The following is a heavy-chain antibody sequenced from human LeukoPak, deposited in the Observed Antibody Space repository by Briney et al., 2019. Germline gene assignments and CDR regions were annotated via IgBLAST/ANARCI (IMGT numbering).Heavy chain of an antibody. J-gene: IGHJ5*02. D-gene: IGHD2-2*01. Sequence: SETLFLTCAVYGGSFSGYYWSWIRQPPGKGLEWIGEINHSGSTNYNPSLKSRVTISVDTSKNQFSLKLSSVTAADTAVYYCARGSTDIVVLPAALGWFDPWGQGTLVTVSS. V-gene: IGHV4-34*01. CDR3: ARGSTDIVVLPAALGWFDP. CDR1: GGSFSGYY. CDR2: INHSGST.